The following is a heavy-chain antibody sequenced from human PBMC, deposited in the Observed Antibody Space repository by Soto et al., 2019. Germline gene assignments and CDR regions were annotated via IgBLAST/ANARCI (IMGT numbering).Heavy chain of an antibody. CDR1: GFSVSTNY. CDR2: IYSGDST. CDR3: ARDKGLGYCSGGSCYSVYMDV. Sequence: EVQLVESGGGLVQPGGSLRLSCAASGFSVSTNYMSWVRRAPGKGLEWVSVIYSGDSTYYADSVKGRFTISRHNSENTLSLQMNSLRAEDRAVYYCARDKGLGYCSGGSCYSVYMDVWGKGTTVTVSS. J-gene: IGHJ6*03. V-gene: IGHV3-53*04. D-gene: IGHD2-15*01.